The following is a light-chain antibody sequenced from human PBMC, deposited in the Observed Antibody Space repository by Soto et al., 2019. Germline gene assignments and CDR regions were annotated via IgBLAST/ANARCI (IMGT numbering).Light chain of an antibody. Sequence: QSVLTQPPSASGTPGQRVTISCSGSSSNIGENTVTWYQQLPGTAPKVLIYSDDQRPSGVPDRFSASKSGTSASLAISGLQSEDAADYYCAAWDDNLDGGVFGGGTQLTVL. J-gene: IGLJ3*02. CDR3: AAWDDNLDGGV. V-gene: IGLV1-44*01. CDR1: SSNIGENT. CDR2: SDD.